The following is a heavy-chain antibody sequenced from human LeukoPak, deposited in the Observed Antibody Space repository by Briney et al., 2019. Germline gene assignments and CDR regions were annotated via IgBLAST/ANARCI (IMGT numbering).Heavy chain of an antibody. J-gene: IGHJ4*02. V-gene: IGHV1-2*04. CDR1: GYTFTGYY. D-gene: IGHD5-18*01. CDR3: ARQTHEKDTAMECFDY. CDR2: INPNSGGT. Sequence: ASVKVSYKASGYTFTGYYMHWVRQAPGQGLEWMGWINPNSGGTNYAQKFQGWVTMTRDTSISTAYMELSRLRSDDTAVYYCARQTHEKDTAMECFDYWGQGTLVTVSS.